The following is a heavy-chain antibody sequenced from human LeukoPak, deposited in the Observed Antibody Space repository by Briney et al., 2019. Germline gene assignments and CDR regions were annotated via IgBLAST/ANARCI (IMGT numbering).Heavy chain of an antibody. CDR1: GFTFGDYA. CDR2: IRSKAYGGTT. CDR3: TRDRDYYCSGGSCYPHYFDY. V-gene: IGHV3-49*03. D-gene: IGHD2-15*01. Sequence: GGSLRLSCTASGFTFGDYAMSWFRQAPGKGLEWVGFIRSKAYGGTTEYAASVKGRFTISRDDSKSIAYLQMNSLKTEDTAVYYCTRDRDYYCSGGSCYPHYFDYWGQGTLVTVSS. J-gene: IGHJ4*02.